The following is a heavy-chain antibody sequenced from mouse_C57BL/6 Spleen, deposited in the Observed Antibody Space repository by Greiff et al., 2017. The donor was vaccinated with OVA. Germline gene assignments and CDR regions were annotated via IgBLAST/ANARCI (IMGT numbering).Heavy chain of an antibody. D-gene: IGHD1-1*01. V-gene: IGHV1-52*01. Sequence: QVHVKQPGAELVRPGSSVKLSCKASGYTFTSYWMHWVKQRPIQGLEWIGNIDPSDSETHYNQKFKDKATLTVDKSSSTAYMQLSSLTSEDSAVYYCARNYGSSYGYFDVWGTGTTVTVSS. CDR3: ARNYGSSYGYFDV. CDR1: GYTFTSYW. J-gene: IGHJ1*03. CDR2: IDPSDSET.